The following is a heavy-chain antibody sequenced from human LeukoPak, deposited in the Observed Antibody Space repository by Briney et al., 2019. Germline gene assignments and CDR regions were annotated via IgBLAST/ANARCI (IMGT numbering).Heavy chain of an antibody. D-gene: IGHD4-23*01. CDR2: FSSRGGST. CDR3: AKRSDYGGNWNYFDY. CDR1: GFTFSSYG. V-gene: IGHV3-23*01. Sequence: PGGSLRLSCAASGFTFSSYGMSWVRQAPGKGLEWVSAFSSRGGSTYYADSVKGRFTISRDNSKNTLYLQMNSLRAEDTAVYYCAKRSDYGGNWNYFDYWGQGTPVTVSS. J-gene: IGHJ4*02.